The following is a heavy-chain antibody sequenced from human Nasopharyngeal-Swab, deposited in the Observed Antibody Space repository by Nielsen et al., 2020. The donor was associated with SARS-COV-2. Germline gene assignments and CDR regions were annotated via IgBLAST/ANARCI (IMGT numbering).Heavy chain of an antibody. D-gene: IGHD3-22*01. Sequence: GESLKISCAASGFTFSSYEMNWVRQAPGKGLEWVSYISSSGSTIYYADSVKGRFTISRDNAKNSLYLQMNSLRAEDTAVYYCARKGLYDSSGYPFDPWGQGTLGTVSS. CDR3: ARKGLYDSSGYPFDP. V-gene: IGHV3-48*03. CDR1: GFTFSSYE. J-gene: IGHJ5*02. CDR2: ISSSGSTI.